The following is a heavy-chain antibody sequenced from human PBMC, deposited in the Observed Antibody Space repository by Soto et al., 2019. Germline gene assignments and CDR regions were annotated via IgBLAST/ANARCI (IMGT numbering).Heavy chain of an antibody. Sequence: GESLKISCAASGFTFSSYGMHWVRQAPGKGLEWVAVIWYDGSNKYYADSVKGRFTISRDNSKNTLYLQMNSLRAEDTAVYYCARTHYDYVWGSYRSSEVDYWGQGTLVTVSS. J-gene: IGHJ4*02. CDR3: ARTHYDYVWGSYRSSEVDY. CDR1: GFTFSSYG. CDR2: IWYDGSNK. D-gene: IGHD3-16*02. V-gene: IGHV3-33*01.